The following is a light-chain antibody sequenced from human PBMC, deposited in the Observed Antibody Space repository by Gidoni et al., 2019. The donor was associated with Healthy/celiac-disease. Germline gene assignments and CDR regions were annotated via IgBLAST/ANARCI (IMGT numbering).Light chain of an antibody. V-gene: IGKV3-20*01. CDR2: GEF. CDR1: QSVSSSY. Sequence: ETVLTHSPGTLPLSPGERATLSCRASQSVSSSYLAWYQQQPGQAPRLLMCGEFGSATGSPDRFSGSGSGADFTLTISRLGPEDFAVYYCRQYGSSLYTFGQGTKLEIK. J-gene: IGKJ2*01. CDR3: RQYGSSLYT.